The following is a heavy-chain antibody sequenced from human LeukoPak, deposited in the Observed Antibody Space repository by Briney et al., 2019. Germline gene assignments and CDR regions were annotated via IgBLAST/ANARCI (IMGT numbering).Heavy chain of an antibody. CDR2: INPNSGGT. CDR3: ARLRLGELSLGFDP. V-gene: IGHV1-2*02. Sequence: VASVKVSCKASGYTFTGYYMHWVRQAPGQGLEWMGWINPNSGGTNYAQKFQGRVTMTRDTSISTAYMELSRLRSDDTAVYYCARLRLGELSLGFDPWGQGTLVTVSS. J-gene: IGHJ5*02. D-gene: IGHD3-16*02. CDR1: GYTFTGYY.